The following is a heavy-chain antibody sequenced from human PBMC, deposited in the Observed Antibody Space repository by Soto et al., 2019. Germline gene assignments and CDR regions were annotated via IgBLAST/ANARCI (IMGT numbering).Heavy chain of an antibody. CDR2: IYYSGST. D-gene: IGHD3-16*01. CDR3: ARAGYVWGSYVDY. CDR1: GGSISSGGYY. V-gene: IGHV4-31*03. J-gene: IGHJ4*02. Sequence: PSETLSLTCTVSGGSISSGGYYWSWIRQHPGKGLEWIGYIYYSGSTYYNPSLKSRVTISVDTSKNQFSLKLSSVTAADTAVYYCARAGYVWGSYVDYWGQGTLVTVSS.